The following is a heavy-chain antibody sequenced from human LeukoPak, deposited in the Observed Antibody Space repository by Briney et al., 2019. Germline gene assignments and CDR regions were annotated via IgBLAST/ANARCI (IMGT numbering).Heavy chain of an antibody. CDR3: AREGASSFWGSYEY. V-gene: IGHV4-4*07. CDR2: IYTSENT. CDR1: GGSFNTYY. Sequence: PSETLSLTCTVSGVSGGSFNTYYWGWVRQPAGRGLEWIGRIYTSENTNYNPALKSRVTISIDKPKKQFSLELSPVTAADTAVYYCAREGASSFWGSYEYWGQGILVTVSS. J-gene: IGHJ4*02. D-gene: IGHD1-26*01.